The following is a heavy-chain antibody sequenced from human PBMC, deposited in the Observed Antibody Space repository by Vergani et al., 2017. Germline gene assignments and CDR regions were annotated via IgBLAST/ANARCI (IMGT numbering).Heavy chain of an antibody. D-gene: IGHD3-3*01. V-gene: IGHV2-5*02. CDR3: AHSAHNDFWSGYYRRGSYFDY. CDR2: IYWDDDK. Sequence: QITLKESGPTLVKPTQTLTLTCTFSGFSLSTSGVGVGWIRQPPGKALEWLALIYWDDDKRYSPSLKSRLTITKDTSKNQVVLTMTNMDPVDTATYYCAHSAHNDFWSGYYRRGSYFDYWGQGTLVTVSS. CDR1: GFSLSTSGVG. J-gene: IGHJ4*02.